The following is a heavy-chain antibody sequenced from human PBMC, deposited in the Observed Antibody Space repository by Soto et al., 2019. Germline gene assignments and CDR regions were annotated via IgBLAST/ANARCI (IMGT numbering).Heavy chain of an antibody. V-gene: IGHV1-18*04. CDR1: GYTFTSYG. D-gene: IGHD3-3*01. CDR3: ARDPSPNYDFWSGYYSVFDY. J-gene: IGHJ4*02. CDR2: ISAYNGNT. Sequence: ASVKVSCKASGYTFTSYGISWVRQAPGQGLEWMGWISAYNGNTNYAQKLQGRVTMTTDTSTSTAYMELRSLRSDDTAVYYCARDPSPNYDFWSGYYSVFDYWGQGTLVTVSS.